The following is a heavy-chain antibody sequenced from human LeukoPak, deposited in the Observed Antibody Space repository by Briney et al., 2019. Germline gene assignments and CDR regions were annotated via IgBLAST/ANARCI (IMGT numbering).Heavy chain of an antibody. CDR3: ARGGPTVGTDY. V-gene: IGHV3-7*01. CDR2: IKEDGSEK. Sequence: PGGSLRLSCAASGFTFSSYEMNWVRQAPGKGLEWVANIKEDGSEKYYVDSVKGRFTVSRDNAKNSLYLQINSLRADDTAVYYCARGGPTVGTDYWGQGTLVTVSS. J-gene: IGHJ4*02. CDR1: GFTFSSYE. D-gene: IGHD1-26*01.